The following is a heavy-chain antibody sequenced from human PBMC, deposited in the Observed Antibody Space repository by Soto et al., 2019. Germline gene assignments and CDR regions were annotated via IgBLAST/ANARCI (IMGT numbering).Heavy chain of an antibody. V-gene: IGHV3-30-3*01. J-gene: IGHJ4*02. Sequence: GGSLRLSCAASGFTFSSYAMHWVRQAPGKGLEWVAVISYDGSNKYYADSVKGRFTISRDNSKNTLYLQMNSLRAEDTAVYYCASTTSTKYYDFWSGYYRLDYWGQGTLVTVSS. CDR1: GFTFSSYA. CDR2: ISYDGSNK. CDR3: ASTTSTKYYDFWSGYYRLDY. D-gene: IGHD3-3*01.